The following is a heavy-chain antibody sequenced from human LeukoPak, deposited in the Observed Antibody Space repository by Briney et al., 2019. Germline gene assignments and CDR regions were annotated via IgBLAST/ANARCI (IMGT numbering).Heavy chain of an antibody. V-gene: IGHV1-18*01. J-gene: IGHJ4*02. CDR2: IAYNGNT. CDR1: GYSFTTYG. Sequence: ASVKVSCKASGYSFTTYGFSWMRQAPGQGLEWMGIIAYNGNTYYAENLQGRVTMTTDSSTNTAYMELRNLRSDDTAVYCCARYSSSWYLYDYWGQGTLVTVSS. CDR3: ARYSSSWYLYDY. D-gene: IGHD6-13*01.